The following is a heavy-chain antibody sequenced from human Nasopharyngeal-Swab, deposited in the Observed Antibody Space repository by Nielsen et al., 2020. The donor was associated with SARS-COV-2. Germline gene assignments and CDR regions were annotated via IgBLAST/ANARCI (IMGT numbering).Heavy chain of an antibody. Sequence: GGSLRLSCAASGFTFSGSAMHWVRQASGKGLEWVGRIRSKANSYATAYAASVKGRFTISRDDSKNTAYLQMNSLKTEDTAVYYCTRGYSSSWYWDGMDVWGQGTTVTVSS. CDR1: GFTFSGSA. CDR3: TRGYSSSWYWDGMDV. CDR2: IRSKANSYAT. J-gene: IGHJ6*02. D-gene: IGHD6-13*01. V-gene: IGHV3-73*01.